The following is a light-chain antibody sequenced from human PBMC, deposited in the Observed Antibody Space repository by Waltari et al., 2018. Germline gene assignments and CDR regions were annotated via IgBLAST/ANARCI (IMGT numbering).Light chain of an antibody. CDR2: EVS. V-gene: IGLV2-14*01. CDR1: DRSVGSYYF. J-gene: IGLJ1*01. Sequence: QSALTQPASVSGSPGQSIPISCPGTDRSVGSYYFVSWYQQTPGKAPHLIIYEVSNRPSGISNRFSASKSGNTASLTISGLQAEDEADYYCSSYTTSSAPGVFGTGTRVTVL. CDR3: SSYTTSSAPGV.